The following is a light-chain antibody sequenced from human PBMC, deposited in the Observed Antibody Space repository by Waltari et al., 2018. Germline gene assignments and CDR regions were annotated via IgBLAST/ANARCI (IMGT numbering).Light chain of an antibody. V-gene: IGKV2-28*01. CDR2: LGS. Sequence: DIVVTQSPISLPVTPGEPASISCRSSQSLLHSNGYNYLDWYLQKPGQSPQLLIYLGSNRASGVPDRFSGTGSGTDFTLKINRVQAEDVGVYYCMQSLQALWTFGQGTKVDIK. CDR1: QSLLHSNGYNY. CDR3: MQSLQALWT. J-gene: IGKJ1*01.